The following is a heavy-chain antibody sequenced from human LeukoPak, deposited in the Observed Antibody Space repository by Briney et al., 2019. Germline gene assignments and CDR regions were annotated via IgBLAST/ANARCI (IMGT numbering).Heavy chain of an antibody. CDR3: ARDKSTIFGVVHAFDI. CDR1: GGSISSYY. J-gene: IGHJ3*02. CDR2: IYYSGST. V-gene: IGHV4-59*01. D-gene: IGHD3-3*01. Sequence: SETLSLTCTVSGGSISSYYWSWIRQPPGKGLEWIGYIYYSGSTNYNPSLKSRVTISVDTSKNQFSLKLSSVTAADTAVYYCARDKSTIFGVVHAFDIWGQGTMVTVSS.